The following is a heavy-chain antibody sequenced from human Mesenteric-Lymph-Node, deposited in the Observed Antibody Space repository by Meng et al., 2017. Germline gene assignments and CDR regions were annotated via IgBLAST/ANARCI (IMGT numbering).Heavy chain of an antibody. J-gene: IGHJ5*02. CDR3: ARGLMPAAGSRDRDNWIDP. Sequence: QVPLVQSWAEVKEPGASVKVSCKASGYTFTDYYVHWVRQAPGQGLEWMGRINPNSGVTKYAQDYQGRVTMSTDTSIDTAYLELSGLRSDDTALFYCARGLMPAAGSRDRDNWIDPWGQGTLVTVSS. V-gene: IGHV1-2*06. CDR2: INPNSGVT. D-gene: IGHD6-13*01. CDR1: GYTFTDYY.